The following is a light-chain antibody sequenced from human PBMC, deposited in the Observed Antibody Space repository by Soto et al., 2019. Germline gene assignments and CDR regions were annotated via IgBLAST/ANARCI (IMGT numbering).Light chain of an antibody. CDR2: EVN. CDR3: SSYINTNTLV. J-gene: IGLJ2*01. CDR1: SSDIGAYDY. V-gene: IGLV2-14*01. Sequence: QSALTQPASLSGSPGQSITISCTGTSSDIGAYDYVSWFQQHPGKAPKLMISEVNNRPSGVSNRFSGSKSGNTASLTISGLQAEDVADYYCSSYINTNTLVFGGGTKLTVL.